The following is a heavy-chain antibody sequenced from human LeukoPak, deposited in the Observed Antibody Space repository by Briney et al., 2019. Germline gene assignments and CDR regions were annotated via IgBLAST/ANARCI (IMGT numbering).Heavy chain of an antibody. CDR3: AREVTAVDY. CDR2: VSGSSSTI. CDR1: GFTFSSYD. D-gene: IGHD2-21*02. V-gene: IGHV3-48*01. Sequence: PGGSLRLSCAASGFTFSSYDMNWVRQAPGKGQEWVSYVSGSSSTIFYADSVKGRFTISRDNAKNSVYLQVNSLRVEDTAVYYCAREVTAVDYWGQGTLVTVSS. J-gene: IGHJ4*02.